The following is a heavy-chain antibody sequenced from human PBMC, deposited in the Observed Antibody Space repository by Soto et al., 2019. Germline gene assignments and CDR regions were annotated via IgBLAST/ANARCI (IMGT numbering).Heavy chain of an antibody. D-gene: IGHD3-10*01. Sequence: QVQLVQSGAEVKKPGSSVKVSCKASGGAFSSYAISWVRQAPGQGLEWMGGNLPLFNISNYAQKFQGRVTITADEPTSTAYMDLSNLTSEDTAVYECARLRLCYGSWYFALWGRGTLITVSS. CDR3: ARLRLCYGSWYFAL. CDR1: GGAFSSYA. J-gene: IGHJ2*01. CDR2: NLPLFNIS. V-gene: IGHV1-69*01.